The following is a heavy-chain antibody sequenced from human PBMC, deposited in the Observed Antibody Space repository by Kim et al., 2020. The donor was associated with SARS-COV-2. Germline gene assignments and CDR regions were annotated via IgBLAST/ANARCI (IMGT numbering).Heavy chain of an antibody. CDR1: GGSVSSGSYY. V-gene: IGHV4-61*01. J-gene: IGHJ4*01. CDR2: IYYNGNT. CDR3: ARVAYYDFWSGSPYYF. Sequence: SETLSLTCTVSGGSVSSGSYYWSWIRQPPGKGLEWVAYIYYNGNTNYNPSLKSRVTISVDTSKNQFSLKLSSVTAADTAVYYFARVAYYDFWSGSPYYF. D-gene: IGHD3-3*01.